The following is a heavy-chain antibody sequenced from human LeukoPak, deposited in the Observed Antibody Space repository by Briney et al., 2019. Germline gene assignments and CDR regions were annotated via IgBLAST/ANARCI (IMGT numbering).Heavy chain of an antibody. CDR3: ATLDYGDYVANFDY. J-gene: IGHJ4*02. CDR2: ISYDGSNK. CDR1: GFTFSSYA. Sequence: AGGSLRLSCAASGFTFSSYAMHWVRQAPGKGLEWVAVISYDGSNKYYADSVKGRFTISRDNSKNTLYLQMNSLRAEDTAVYYCATLDYGDYVANFDYWGQGTLVTVSS. D-gene: IGHD4-17*01. V-gene: IGHV3-30-3*01.